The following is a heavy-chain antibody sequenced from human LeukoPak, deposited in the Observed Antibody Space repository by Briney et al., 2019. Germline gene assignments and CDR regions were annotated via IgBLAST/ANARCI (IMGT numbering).Heavy chain of an antibody. CDR2: IYTSGST. CDR3: AREYSSSWYVPSPIPYYFDY. CDR1: GGSISSYY. D-gene: IGHD6-13*01. V-gene: IGHV4-4*07. Sequence: PSETLSLTCTVSGGSISSYYWSWIRQPAGKGLEWIGRIYTSGSTNYNPSLTSRVTMSVDTSKNQFSLKLSSVTAADTAVYYCAREYSSSWYVPSPIPYYFDYWGQGTLVTVSS. J-gene: IGHJ4*02.